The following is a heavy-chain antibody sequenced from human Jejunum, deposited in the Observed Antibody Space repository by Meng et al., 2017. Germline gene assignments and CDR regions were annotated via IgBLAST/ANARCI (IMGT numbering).Heavy chain of an antibody. D-gene: IGHD3-22*01. Sequence: SETLSLTCTVSGASISSGGYYWAWIRQPPGKGLEWIGTMSFSWSANYSPSLRSRVTISVDTSKNQFSLRLTSVTAADTAVYYCARVRYDSTNGYYFDYWGQGKLVTVSS. CDR2: MSFSWSA. CDR3: ARVRYDSTNGYYFDY. J-gene: IGHJ4*02. V-gene: IGHV4-39*07. CDR1: GASISSGGYY.